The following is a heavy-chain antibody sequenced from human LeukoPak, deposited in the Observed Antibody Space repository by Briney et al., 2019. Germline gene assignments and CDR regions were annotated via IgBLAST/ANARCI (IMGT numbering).Heavy chain of an antibody. J-gene: IGHJ6*03. Sequence: PSETLSLTCAVYGGSFSNYYWNWIRQTPRKGVEWLGEINDRGRANYNPSLMSRVTVSVDTSKNQFSLRLTSVTATDTAIYYCARRWNYGRNYYIDVWGKGATVSVSS. CDR2: INDRGRA. CDR3: ARRWNYGRNYYIDV. V-gene: IGHV4-34*01. CDR1: GGSFSNYY. D-gene: IGHD1-7*01.